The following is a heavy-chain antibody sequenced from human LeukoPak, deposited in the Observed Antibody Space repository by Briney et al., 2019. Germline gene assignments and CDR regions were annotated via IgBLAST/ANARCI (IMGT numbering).Heavy chain of an antibody. V-gene: IGHV1-18*01. J-gene: IGHJ4*02. D-gene: IGHD1-26*01. CDR1: GYTFSTNG. CDR3: ARTFNSGSYYMSFDY. CDR2: ISAYNGNT. Sequence: ASVKVSFKASGYTFSTNGISWVRQAPGQGLEWMGWISAYNGNTNYAQKLQGRVTMTTDTSTSTAYLELRRLSSDDTAVYYCARTFNSGSYYMSFDYWGQGTLVTVSS.